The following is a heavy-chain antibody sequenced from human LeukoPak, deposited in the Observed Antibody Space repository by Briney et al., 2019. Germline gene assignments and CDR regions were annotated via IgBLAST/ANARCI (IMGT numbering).Heavy chain of an antibody. CDR2: LYYSGTT. J-gene: IGHJ4*02. CDR3: AKYSSGYDPYYFDY. D-gene: IGHD6-19*01. V-gene: IGHV4-39*07. CDR1: GGSISTYY. Sequence: SETLSLTCTVSGGSISTYYWAWIRQPPGKGLEWIGSLYYSGTTYYNPSLKSRVTMSVDTSKNQFSLKLSSVIAADTAVYYCAKYSSGYDPYYFDYWGQGTLVTVSS.